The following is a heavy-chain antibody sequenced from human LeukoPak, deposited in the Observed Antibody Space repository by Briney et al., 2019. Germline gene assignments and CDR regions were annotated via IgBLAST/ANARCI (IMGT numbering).Heavy chain of an antibody. CDR1: GGSISSCY. V-gene: IGHV4-59*08. J-gene: IGHJ4*02. Sequence: SETLSLTCTVSGGSISSCYWSWIRQPPGKGLEWIGYIYYSGSTNYNPSLKSRVTISVDTSKNQFSLKLSSVTAADTAVYYCARLVGATRVGPYFDYWGQGTLVTVSS. CDR3: ARLVGATRVGPYFDY. CDR2: IYYSGST. D-gene: IGHD1-26*01.